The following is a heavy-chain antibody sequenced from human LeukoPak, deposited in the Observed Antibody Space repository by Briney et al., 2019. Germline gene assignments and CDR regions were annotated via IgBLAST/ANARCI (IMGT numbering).Heavy chain of an antibody. CDR1: GNSFGDYY. V-gene: IGHV4-34*01. J-gene: IGHJ6*03. Sequence: ASETLSLTCTVSGNSFGDYYWSWIRQPPGKGLEWIGEIIHSGSTNYNPSLKSRVTISVDTSKNQFSLKLSSVTAADTAVYFCARGSRDGYNLGYYMDVWGKGTTVTVSS. CDR3: ARGSRDGYNLGYYMDV. CDR2: IIHSGST. D-gene: IGHD5-24*01.